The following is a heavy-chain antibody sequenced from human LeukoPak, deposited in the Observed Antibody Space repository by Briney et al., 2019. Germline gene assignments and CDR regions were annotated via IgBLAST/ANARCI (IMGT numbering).Heavy chain of an antibody. CDR1: GGSFSGYY. Sequence: SETLSLTCAVYGGSFSGYYWSWIRQPLGKGLEWIGEINHSGSTNYNPSLKSRVTISVDTSKNQFSLKLSSVTAADTAVYYCARGPMRRFLSPWGQGTQVTVSS. CDR2: INHSGST. CDR3: ARGPMRRFLSP. D-gene: IGHD3-10*01. V-gene: IGHV4-34*01. J-gene: IGHJ5*02.